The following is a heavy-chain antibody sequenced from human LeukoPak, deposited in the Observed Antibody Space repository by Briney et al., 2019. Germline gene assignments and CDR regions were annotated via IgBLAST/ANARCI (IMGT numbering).Heavy chain of an antibody. CDR2: IYPGDFDT. D-gene: IGHD6-6*01. CDR3: ARSPTSISNPYYFDY. CDR1: GYKFTSYW. J-gene: IGHJ4*02. Sequence: GESLKISCTTSGYKFTSYWIGWVRQMPGKGLEWMGIIYPGDFDTRYSPSFRGQVTISADRSISTAYLQWRSLKASDTAMYYCARSPTSISNPYYFDYWGQGTLVTVSS. V-gene: IGHV5-51*01.